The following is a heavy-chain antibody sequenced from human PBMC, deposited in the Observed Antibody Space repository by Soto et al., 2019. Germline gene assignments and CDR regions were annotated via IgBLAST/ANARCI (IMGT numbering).Heavy chain of an antibody. V-gene: IGHV1-24*01. CDR2: FDPEDGET. CDR3: ARGGGTVTTLFDI. Sequence: ASVKVSCKVSGYTLTELSMHWVRQAPGKGLEWMGGFDPEDGETIYAQKFQGRVTMTRNTSISTAYMELSSLRSEDTAVYYCARGGGTVTTLFDIWGQGTMVTVS. D-gene: IGHD4-17*01. CDR1: GYTLTELS. J-gene: IGHJ3*02.